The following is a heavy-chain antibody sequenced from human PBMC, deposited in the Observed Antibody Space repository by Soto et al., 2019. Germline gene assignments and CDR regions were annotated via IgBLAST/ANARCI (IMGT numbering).Heavy chain of an antibody. V-gene: IGHV4-34*01. CDR2: INHSGST. CDR1: GGSFSGYY. Sequence: PSETLSLTCAVYGGSFSGYYWSWIRQPPGKGLEWIGEINHSGSTNYNPSLKSRVTISVDTSKNQFSLKLSSVTAADTAVYYCARSEWFGELFNYFDYWGQGTLVTV. J-gene: IGHJ4*02. D-gene: IGHD3-10*01. CDR3: ARSEWFGELFNYFDY.